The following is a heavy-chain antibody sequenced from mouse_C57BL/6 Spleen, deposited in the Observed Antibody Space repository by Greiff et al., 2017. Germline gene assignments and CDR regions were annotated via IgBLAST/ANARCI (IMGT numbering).Heavy chain of an antibody. Sequence: VKLMESGAELVKPGASVKLSCKASGYTFTEYTIHWVKQRSGQGLEWIGWFYPGSGSIKYNEKFKDKATLTADKSSSTVYMELSRLTSEDSAVYFCARHERDYDERVYFDYWGKGTTLTVSS. J-gene: IGHJ2*01. CDR2: FYPGSGSI. CDR3: ARHERDYDERVYFDY. D-gene: IGHD2-4*01. V-gene: IGHV1-62-2*01. CDR1: GYTFTEYT.